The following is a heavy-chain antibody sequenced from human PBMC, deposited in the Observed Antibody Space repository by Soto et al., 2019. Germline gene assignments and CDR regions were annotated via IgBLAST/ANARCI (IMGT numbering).Heavy chain of an antibody. V-gene: IGHV3-30*18. CDR2: ISYDGSNK. CDR1: GFTFSSYG. J-gene: IGHJ6*02. CDR3: AKESSSLVPAAIDYYGMDV. D-gene: IGHD2-2*01. Sequence: GGSLRLSCAASGFTFSSYGMHWVRQAPGKGLEWVAVISYDGSNKYYADSVKGRFTISRDNSKNTLYLQMNSLRAEDTAVYYCAKESSSLVPAAIDYYGMDVWGQGTTVTVSS.